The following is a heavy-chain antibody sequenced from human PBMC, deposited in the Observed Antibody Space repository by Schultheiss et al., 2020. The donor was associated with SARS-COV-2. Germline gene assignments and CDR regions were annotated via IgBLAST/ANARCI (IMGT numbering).Heavy chain of an antibody. V-gene: IGHV4-34*01. Sequence: SETLSLTCAVYGGSFSGYYWSWIRQPPGKGLEWIGEINHSGSTNYNPSLKSRVTISVDTSKNQFSLKLSSVTAADTAVYYCARGSGSSWYRLLDYWGQGTLVTVSS. CDR1: GGSFSGYY. D-gene: IGHD6-13*01. CDR3: ARGSGSSWYRLLDY. CDR2: INHSGST. J-gene: IGHJ4*02.